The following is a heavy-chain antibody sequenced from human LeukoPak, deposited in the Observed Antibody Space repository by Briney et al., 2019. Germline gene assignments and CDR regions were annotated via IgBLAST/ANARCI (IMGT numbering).Heavy chain of an antibody. D-gene: IGHD7-27*01. Sequence: SETLSLTCTVSGGSISSYYWSWIRQPPGKGLEWIGYIYYSGSTNYNPSLKSRVTISVDTSKSQFSLKLSSVTAADTAVYYCARGTLSYTGEVDYWGQGTLVTVSS. J-gene: IGHJ4*02. CDR1: GGSISSYY. CDR2: IYYSGST. V-gene: IGHV4-59*01. CDR3: ARGTLSYTGEVDY.